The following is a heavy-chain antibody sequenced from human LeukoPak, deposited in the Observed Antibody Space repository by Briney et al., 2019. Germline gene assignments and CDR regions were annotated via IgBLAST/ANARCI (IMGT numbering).Heavy chain of an antibody. CDR3: ARDRPFTYYYDSSGYKKTYYYYGMDV. V-gene: IGHV3-33*01. CDR2: IWYDGSNK. Sequence: GGSLRLSCAASGFTFSSYGMHWVRQAPGKGLEWVAVIWYDGSNKYYADSVKGRSTISRDNSKNTLYLQMNSLRAEDTAVYYCARDRPFTYYYDSSGYKKTYYYYGMDVWGQGTTVTVSS. D-gene: IGHD3-22*01. CDR1: GFTFSSYG. J-gene: IGHJ6*02.